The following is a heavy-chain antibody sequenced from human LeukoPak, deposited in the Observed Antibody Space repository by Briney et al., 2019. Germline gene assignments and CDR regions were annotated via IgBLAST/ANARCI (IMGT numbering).Heavy chain of an antibody. CDR2: IYPNSGGT. CDR1: GYTFTGYY. J-gene: IGHJ5*02. V-gene: IGHV1-2*02. D-gene: IGHD1-1*01. CDR3: ARGTRARNNWFDP. Sequence: ASVKVSCKDSGYTFTGYYMHWVRQAPGQGLEWMGWIYPNSGGTNFAQKFQGRVTMTRDTSISTAYMELSRLRSDDTAVYYCARGTRARNNWFDPWGQGTLVTVSS.